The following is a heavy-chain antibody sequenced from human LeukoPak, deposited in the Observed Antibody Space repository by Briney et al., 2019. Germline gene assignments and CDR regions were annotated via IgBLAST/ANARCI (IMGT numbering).Heavy chain of an antibody. Sequence: ASVKVSCKASGGTFSSYAISWVRQAPGQGLEWMGGIIPIFGTANYAQKFQGRVTITADESTSTAYMELSSLRSEDTAVYYCARPYSSSSYYYGMDVWGQGTTVTVSS. CDR2: IIPIFGTA. V-gene: IGHV1-69*13. CDR1: GGTFSSYA. J-gene: IGHJ6*02. D-gene: IGHD6-6*01. CDR3: ARPYSSSSYYYGMDV.